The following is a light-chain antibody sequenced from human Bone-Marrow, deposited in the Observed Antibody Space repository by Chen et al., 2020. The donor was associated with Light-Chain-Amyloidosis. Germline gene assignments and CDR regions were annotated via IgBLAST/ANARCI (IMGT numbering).Light chain of an antibody. V-gene: IGLV3-21*02. CDR2: DDS. J-gene: IGLJ3*02. Sequence: SYVLTQPSSVSVAPGQTATIACGGNNIGSTSVHWYQQTPGQAPLLVVYDDSDRPSGIPVRLSGSNSGNTATLTISRVEAGDEADYYCQVWDRRSDRPVFGGGTKLTVL. CDR1: NIGSTS. CDR3: QVWDRRSDRPV.